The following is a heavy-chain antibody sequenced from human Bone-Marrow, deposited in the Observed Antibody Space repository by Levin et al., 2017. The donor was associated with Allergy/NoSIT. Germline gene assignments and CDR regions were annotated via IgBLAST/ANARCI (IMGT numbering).Heavy chain of an antibody. V-gene: IGHV4-34*01. CDR1: GGSFSGYY. CDR3: ARGRIVLMVYAIGGGWFDP. CDR2: INHSGST. D-gene: IGHD2-8*01. J-gene: IGHJ5*02. Sequence: SETLSLTCAVYGGSFSGYYWSWIRQPPGKGLEWIGEINHSGSTNYNPSLKSRVTISVDTSKNQFSLKLSSVTAADTAVYYCARGRIVLMVYAIGGGWFDPWGQGTLVTVSS.